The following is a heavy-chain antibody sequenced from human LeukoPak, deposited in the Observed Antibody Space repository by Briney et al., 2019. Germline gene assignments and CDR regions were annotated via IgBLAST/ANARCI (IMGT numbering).Heavy chain of an antibody. CDR1: GGSFSGYY. Sequence: SETPSLTCAVYGGSFSGYYWSWIRQPPGKGLEWIGEINHSGSTNYNPSLKSRVTISVDTSKNQFSLKLSSVTAADTAVYYCARGEAPRITIFGVVIYSAFDYWGQGTLVTVSS. CDR2: INHSGST. J-gene: IGHJ4*02. V-gene: IGHV4-34*01. CDR3: ARGEAPRITIFGVVIYSAFDY. D-gene: IGHD3-3*01.